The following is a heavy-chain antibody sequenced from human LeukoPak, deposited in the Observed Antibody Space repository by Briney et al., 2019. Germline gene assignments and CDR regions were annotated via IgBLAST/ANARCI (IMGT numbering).Heavy chain of an antibody. Sequence: GASVKVSCKASGYTFTSYYMHWVRQAPGQGLEWMGIINPSGGSTSYAQKFQGRVTMTRDTSTSTVYMELSSLRSEDTAVYYCARVQSSSLPSGIEYYFDYWGQGTLVTVSS. V-gene: IGHV1-46*01. CDR1: GYTFTSYY. D-gene: IGHD6-6*01. CDR3: ARVQSSSLPSGIEYYFDY. CDR2: INPSGGST. J-gene: IGHJ4*02.